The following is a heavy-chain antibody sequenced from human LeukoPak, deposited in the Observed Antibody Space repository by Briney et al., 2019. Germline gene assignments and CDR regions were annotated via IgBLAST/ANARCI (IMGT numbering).Heavy chain of an antibody. CDR2: IYSAGST. D-gene: IGHD1-26*01. V-gene: IGHV3-53*01. J-gene: IGHJ5*02. Sequence: PGGSLRLSCVVSGFTVSSNYMSWVRQAPGKGLAGVSIIYSAGSTYYADSVKGRFTISRDNSKNTVYLQMNSLRAEDTAVYYCARANSATIPGVDPWGQGTLVTVSS. CDR3: ARANSATIPGVDP. CDR1: GFTVSSNY.